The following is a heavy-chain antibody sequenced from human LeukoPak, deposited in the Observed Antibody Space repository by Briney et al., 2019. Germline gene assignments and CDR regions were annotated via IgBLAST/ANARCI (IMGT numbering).Heavy chain of an antibody. Sequence: SETLSLTCTVSGGSISSYYWSWIRQPAGKGLEWIGRIYTSGSTNYNPSLKSRVTISVDTSKTQFSLKLSSVTAADTAMYYCARHAQDTAMVTPLYYFDFWGQGTLVTVSS. CDR3: ARHAQDTAMVTPLYYFDF. CDR1: GGSISSYY. J-gene: IGHJ4*02. CDR2: IYTSGST. V-gene: IGHV4-4*07. D-gene: IGHD5-18*01.